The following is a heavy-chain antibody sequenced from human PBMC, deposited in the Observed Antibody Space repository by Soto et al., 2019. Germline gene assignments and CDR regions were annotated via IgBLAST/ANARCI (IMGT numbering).Heavy chain of an antibody. CDR3: ARVEDDILTGSRVDY. Sequence: QVQLQESGPGLVKPSQTLSLTCTVSGGSISSGGYYWSWIRQHPGKGLEWIGYIYYSGSTYYNPSLKSRVTISVDTSKNQFSLKLSSVTAADTAVYYCARVEDDILTGSRVDYWGQGTLVTVSS. J-gene: IGHJ4*02. CDR1: GGSISSGGYY. CDR2: IYYSGST. D-gene: IGHD3-9*01. V-gene: IGHV4-31*03.